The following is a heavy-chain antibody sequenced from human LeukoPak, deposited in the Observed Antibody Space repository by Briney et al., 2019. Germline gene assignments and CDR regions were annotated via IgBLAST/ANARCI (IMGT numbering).Heavy chain of an antibody. V-gene: IGHV2-5*02. J-gene: IGHJ4*02. Sequence: SGPTLVNPTQTLTLTCTFSGFSLSTSGGGVGWIRQPPGKALEWLALIYWDDESRYSPSLESRLIITRDTSKNQVVLTMADMDPVDTATYYCARLSGFDYWGQGILVTVSS. CDR3: ARLSGFDY. CDR1: GFSLSTSGGG. D-gene: IGHD3-10*01. CDR2: IYWDDES.